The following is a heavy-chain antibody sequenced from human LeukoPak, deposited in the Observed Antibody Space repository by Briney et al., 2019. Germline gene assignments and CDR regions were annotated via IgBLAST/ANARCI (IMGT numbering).Heavy chain of an antibody. Sequence: PSETLSLTCTVSGASISSSSYYWGWIRQPPGKGLEWIGSIYYSGSTYYNPSLKSRVTISVDTSKNQFSLKLSSVTAADTAVYYCARDRYYDSSGYLLEPWGQGTLVTVSS. CDR3: ARDRYYDSSGYLLEP. V-gene: IGHV4-39*07. CDR1: GASISSSSYY. J-gene: IGHJ5*02. CDR2: IYYSGST. D-gene: IGHD3-22*01.